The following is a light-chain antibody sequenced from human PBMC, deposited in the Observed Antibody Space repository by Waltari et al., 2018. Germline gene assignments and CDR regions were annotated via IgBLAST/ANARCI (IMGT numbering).Light chain of an antibody. CDR3: QQGHQVPPT. V-gene: IGKV1-12*01. CDR2: AGS. CDR1: QGIGTD. Sequence: DVQMTQSPSSVSASVGDRVIMTCRASQGIGTDLAWYQQKPGKAPSLLIYAGSTLQSGVPSRFSGSTSGTEFTLTISYLQPEDFATYYCQQGHQVPPTFGPGTKVEIK. J-gene: IGKJ1*01.